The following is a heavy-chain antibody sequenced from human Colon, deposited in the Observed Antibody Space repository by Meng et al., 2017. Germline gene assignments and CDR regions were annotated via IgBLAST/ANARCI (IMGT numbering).Heavy chain of an antibody. CDR2: ISHSGST. J-gene: IGHJ5*02. D-gene: IGHD3-3*01. CDR3: ARISVTIFGVLGAGWFDP. V-gene: IGHV4-34*01. CDR1: GGSFSGYY. Sequence: QVQLQQWGAGLGKPSETRSLTGAGSGGSFSGYYWGWIRQTPEKGLEWIGEISHSGSTNYNPSLKSRVTISVDTSKNQFSLNLRSVTAADTAVYYCARISVTIFGVLGAGWFDPWGQGTLVTVSS.